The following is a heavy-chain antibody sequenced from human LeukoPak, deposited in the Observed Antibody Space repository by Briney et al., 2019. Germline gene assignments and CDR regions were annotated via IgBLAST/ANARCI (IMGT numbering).Heavy chain of an antibody. CDR3: ARDAPGCSGGSCYFDY. CDR2: IYHSGST. D-gene: IGHD2-15*01. Sequence: SETLSLTCAVSGGSISSSNWWSWVRQPPGKGLEWIGEIYHSGSTNYNPSLKSQVTISLDTSKNQFSLKLSSVTAADTAVYYCARDAPGCSGGSCYFDYWGQGTLVTVSS. CDR1: GGSISSSNW. J-gene: IGHJ4*02. V-gene: IGHV4-4*02.